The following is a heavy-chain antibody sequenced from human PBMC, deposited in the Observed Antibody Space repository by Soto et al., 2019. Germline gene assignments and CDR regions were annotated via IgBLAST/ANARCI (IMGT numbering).Heavy chain of an antibody. CDR1: GFTFATYA. V-gene: IGHV3-23*01. D-gene: IGHD5-18*01. J-gene: IGHJ5*02. CDR2: ISGSGGST. CDR3: AKDRSVDTRDWFDP. Sequence: GGSLRLSCAASGFTFATYAMNWVRQAPGKGLEWVSGISGSGGSTYYTDSVKGRFTVSRDNSKNTLYLQMNSLRADDTAVYYCAKDRSVDTRDWFDPWGQGTLVTVSS.